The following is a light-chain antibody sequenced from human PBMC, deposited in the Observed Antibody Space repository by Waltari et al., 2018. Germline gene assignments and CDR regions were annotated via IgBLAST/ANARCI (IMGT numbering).Light chain of an antibody. CDR3: QQYGSSLFT. CDR2: GAS. CDR1: QRVSSSY. Sequence: EIVLTQSPGTLSLSPGDRATLSCRAGQRVSSSYVAWYQQKPGQAPRLPIYGASSRATGIPDRFSGSGSGTDFTLTISRLEPEDFAVYYCQQYGSSLFTFGPGTKVDIK. V-gene: IGKV3-20*01. J-gene: IGKJ3*01.